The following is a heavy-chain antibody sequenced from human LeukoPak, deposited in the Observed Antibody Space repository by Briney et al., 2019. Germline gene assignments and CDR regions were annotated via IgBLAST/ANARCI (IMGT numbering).Heavy chain of an antibody. D-gene: IGHD3-10*01. CDR2: ISGSGGST. Sequence: GGSLRLSCAASGFTFSNYAMSWVRQAPGKGLEWVSAISGSGGSTYYADSVKGRFTISRDNSKNTLYLQMNSLRAEDTAVYYCAKVGHFEADIWFGEFQYYFDYWGQGTLVTVSS. CDR3: AKVGHFEADIWFGEFQYYFDY. J-gene: IGHJ4*02. CDR1: GFTFSNYA. V-gene: IGHV3-23*01.